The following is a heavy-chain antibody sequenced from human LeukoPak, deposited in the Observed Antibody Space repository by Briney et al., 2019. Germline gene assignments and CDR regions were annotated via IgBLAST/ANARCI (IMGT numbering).Heavy chain of an antibody. CDR2: INGSGGRT. CDR3: AKDPFFDY. CDR1: RFTFSSYA. J-gene: IGHJ4*02. Sequence: GGSLRLSCAASRFTFSSYAMTWVRQAPGKGLEWVSGINGSGGRTYYAVSVKGRFTISRDNSKNTLYLQMNSLRAEDTAIYYCAKDPFFDYWGQGTLVTVSS. V-gene: IGHV3-23*01.